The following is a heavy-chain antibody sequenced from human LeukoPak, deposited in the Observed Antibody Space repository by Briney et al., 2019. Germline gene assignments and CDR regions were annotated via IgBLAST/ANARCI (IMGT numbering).Heavy chain of an antibody. J-gene: IGHJ4*02. Sequence: PSETLSLTCAVYGGSFSGYYWSWIRQPPGKGLEWIGYIYYSGSTKYNPSLKSRVTISLDTSKNQLSLKLNSVTAADTAVYYCARGAGWYGIWGQGTLVTVSS. CDR1: GGSFSGYY. CDR3: ARGAGWYGI. V-gene: IGHV4-59*01. CDR2: IYYSGST. D-gene: IGHD6-19*01.